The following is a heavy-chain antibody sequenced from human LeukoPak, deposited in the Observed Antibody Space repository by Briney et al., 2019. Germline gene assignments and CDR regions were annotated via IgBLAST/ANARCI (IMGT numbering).Heavy chain of an antibody. CDR1: GGSISSYY. V-gene: IGHV4-59*01. J-gene: IGHJ4*02. CDR2: ISYIGNT. CDR3: ARDAVGMGASYYFDY. Sequence: SETLSLTCTVSGGSISSYYWSWIRQPPGKGLEWIGYISYIGNTNYNPSLKSRVTISVDTSKNQLSLELSSVTAADTAVYYCARDAVGMGASYYFDYWGQGTLVTVSS. D-gene: IGHD1-26*01.